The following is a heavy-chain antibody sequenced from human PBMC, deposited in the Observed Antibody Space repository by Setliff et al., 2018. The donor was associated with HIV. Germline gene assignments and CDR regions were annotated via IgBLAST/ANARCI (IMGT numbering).Heavy chain of an antibody. Sequence: SETLSLTCTVSGGSVSSYYWSWIRQSPGKGLEWIGYTYTSGSTNYNHNPSLKSRVTISVDTSKNRFSLKLSSVTAADTAIYYCALLYPYSGYLDYWGQGKLVTVSS. V-gene: IGHV4-4*09. J-gene: IGHJ4*03. D-gene: IGHD1-26*01. CDR1: GGSVSSYY. CDR3: ALLYPYSGYLDY. CDR2: TYTSGST.